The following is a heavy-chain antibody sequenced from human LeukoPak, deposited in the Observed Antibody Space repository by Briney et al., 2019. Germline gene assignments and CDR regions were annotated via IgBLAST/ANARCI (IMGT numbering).Heavy chain of an antibody. J-gene: IGHJ3*02. CDR2: IYSGGST. CDR3: VRVGVVPADIPDGFDI. CDR1: GFIVNSNY. V-gene: IGHV3-53*01. Sequence: GGSLRLSYAPDGFIVNSNYMGCVRQAPGKGLEWVSVIYSGGSTYYADSVKGRFTISRDNSKNTLYLQMNSLTAEDTAVYYCVRVGVVPADIPDGFDIWGQGTMVTVSS. D-gene: IGHD2-2*01.